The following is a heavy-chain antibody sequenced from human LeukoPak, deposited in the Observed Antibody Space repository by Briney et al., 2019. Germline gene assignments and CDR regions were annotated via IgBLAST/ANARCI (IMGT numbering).Heavy chain of an antibody. D-gene: IGHD5-12*01. CDR2: IYHSGST. J-gene: IGHJ4*02. Sequence: SQTLSLTCAVSGGSISSGGYSWSWIRQPPGKGLEWIGYIYHSGSTYYNPPLKSRVTISVDRSKNQFSLKLSSVTAADTAVYYCARDGYSGYVNFDYWGQGTLVTVSS. CDR3: ARDGYSGYVNFDY. V-gene: IGHV4-30-2*01. CDR1: GGSISSGGYS.